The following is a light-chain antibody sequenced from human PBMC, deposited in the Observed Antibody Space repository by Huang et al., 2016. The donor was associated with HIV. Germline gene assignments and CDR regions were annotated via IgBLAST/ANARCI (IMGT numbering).Light chain of an antibody. J-gene: IGKJ3*01. CDR3: QQLKTYPIT. CDR1: QGIGRY. CDR2: AAS. V-gene: IGKV1-9*01. Sequence: IQLTQSPSSLSAAVGDRVTITCRASQGIGRYLVWYQQKPGKAPKLLIYAASTLQSGVPSRFSGSGSGTDFTLPISSLQPEDFATYYCQQLKTYPITFGPGTQVDIK.